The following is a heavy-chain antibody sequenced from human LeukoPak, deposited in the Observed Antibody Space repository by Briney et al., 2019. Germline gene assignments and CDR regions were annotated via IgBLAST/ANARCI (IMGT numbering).Heavy chain of an antibody. CDR1: GGSLNRGTFY. V-gene: IGHV4-39*01. CDR3: VGGPGNYYYRYMDV. Sequence: PSETLSLTCTVSGGSLNRGTFYWGWIRQSPGKGLEWIANFYDSESIYYNPSLKSRIKISADTSKNMYSLNLGPVTAADTAVYYCVGGPGNYYYRYMDVWGNGITVTVSS. J-gene: IGHJ6*03. CDR2: FYDSESI.